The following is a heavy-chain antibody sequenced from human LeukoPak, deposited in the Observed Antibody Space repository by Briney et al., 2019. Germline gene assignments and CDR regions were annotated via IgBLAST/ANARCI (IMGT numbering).Heavy chain of an antibody. CDR3: ARADGYYYYGMDV. CDR1: GGSISSGSYY. D-gene: IGHD5-24*01. J-gene: IGHJ6*02. Sequence: PSETLSLTCTVSGGSISSGSYYWSWIRQPTGQGLEWIGRIYTSGSTNYNPSLKNRVTISVDTSKNQFSLKLSSVTAADTAVYYCARADGYYYYGMDVWGQGTTVTVSS. CDR2: IYTSGST. V-gene: IGHV4-61*02.